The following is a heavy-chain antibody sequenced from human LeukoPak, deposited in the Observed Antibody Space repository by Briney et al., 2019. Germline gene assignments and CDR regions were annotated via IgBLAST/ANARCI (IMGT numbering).Heavy chain of an antibody. CDR1: SGSFSGYF. D-gene: IGHD1-26*01. J-gene: IGHJ4*02. CDR3: ARGIVGPTYFDY. Sequence: SETLSLTCVVYSGSFSGYFWSWIRQPPGKGLEWIGEINRSGSTNYNPSLKSRVTISVDTSKNQFSLKLSSVTAADTAVYYCARGIVGPTYFDYWGQGTLVAVSS. CDR2: INRSGST. V-gene: IGHV4-34*01.